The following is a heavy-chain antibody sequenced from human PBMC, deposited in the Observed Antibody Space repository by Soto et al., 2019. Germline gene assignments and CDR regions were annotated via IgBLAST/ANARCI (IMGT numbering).Heavy chain of an antibody. CDR2: LSYEGSEE. D-gene: IGHD6-19*01. CDR1: GFNFGVFG. CDR3: ALTRRSSLLEVAGPGFEY. J-gene: IGHJ4*02. Sequence: QVRLVESGGGVVQPGRSLRLSCAASGFNFGVFGMHWVRQAPAKGLEWLSVLSYEGSEEYYADSVRGRFTISRDNSKNTLFLQMDSLRVDDTGVYYCALTRRSSLLEVAGPGFEYWGQGTLVTVS. V-gene: IGHV3-30*03.